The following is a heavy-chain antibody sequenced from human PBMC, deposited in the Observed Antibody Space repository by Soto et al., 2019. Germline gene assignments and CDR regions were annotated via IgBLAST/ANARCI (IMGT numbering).Heavy chain of an antibody. CDR2: VYYTGTT. Sequence: SAPLALTCTVSCGSIGSYHWSWVRQPPGKGLEWIASVYYTGTTNYNPSLGSRVTISIDAPENQISLKLTSVTAADTAFYYCARDTVLTGMFDLWGQGTLVTVSS. V-gene: IGHV4-59*01. CDR1: CGSIGSYH. J-gene: IGHJ5*02. D-gene: IGHD4-17*01. CDR3: ARDTVLTGMFDL.